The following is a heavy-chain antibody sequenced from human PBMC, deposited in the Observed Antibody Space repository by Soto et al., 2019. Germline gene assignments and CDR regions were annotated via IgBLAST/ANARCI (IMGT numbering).Heavy chain of an antibody. Sequence: GESLKISCKGSGYSFTSYWIGWVRQMPGKGLEWMGIIYPGDSDTRYSPSFQGQVTISADKSISTAYLQWSSLKASDTAMFYCARYPSSVLRYFDYWGQGTLVTVCS. J-gene: IGHJ4*02. CDR2: IYPGDSDT. D-gene: IGHD3-9*01. CDR1: GYSFTSYW. CDR3: ARYPSSVLRYFDY. V-gene: IGHV5-51*01.